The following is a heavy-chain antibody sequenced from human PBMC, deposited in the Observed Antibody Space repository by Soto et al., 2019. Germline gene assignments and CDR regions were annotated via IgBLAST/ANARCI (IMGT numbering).Heavy chain of an antibody. Sequence: QVQLVESGGGVVQPGTSLTLSCAASGFTFSNYAMHWVRQAPGKGLEWVAAMSFDGTRYYADAVKCRSTISTDSARNTVFLLTIGLRVDYTALYYCTRARMWPSANTVDEPVAIWGQGTMVTVSS. D-gene: IGHD4-17*01. V-gene: IGHV3-30*03. CDR2: MSFDGTR. CDR3: TRARMWPSANTVDEPVAI. J-gene: IGHJ3*02. CDR1: GFTFSNYA.